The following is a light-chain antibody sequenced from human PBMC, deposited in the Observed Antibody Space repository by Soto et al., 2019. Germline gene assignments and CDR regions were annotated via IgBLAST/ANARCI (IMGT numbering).Light chain of an antibody. J-gene: IGKJ3*01. Sequence: DIQLTQSPSFLSASVGDRVTITCRASQGISSYLAWYQQKPGKAPKLLIYAASTLQSGVPSRFSGSGSGTEFTLTISSLQPEDFATYYCQQLNNYPSFTFGPGTKVDIK. V-gene: IGKV1-9*01. CDR2: AAS. CDR3: QQLNNYPSFT. CDR1: QGISSY.